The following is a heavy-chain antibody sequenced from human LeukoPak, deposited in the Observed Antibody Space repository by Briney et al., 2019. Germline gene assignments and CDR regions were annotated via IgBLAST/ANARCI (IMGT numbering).Heavy chain of an antibody. V-gene: IGHV4-59*01. CDR3: ARARLDSSGRFDY. CDR2: ISYSGST. CDR1: GGSISSYY. D-gene: IGHD3-22*01. Sequence: SETLSLTCTVSGGSISSYYWSWIRQPPGKGLEWIGYISYSGSTNYDPSLKSRVTISVDTSRNQFSLKLSSVTAADTAVYYCARARLDSSGRFDYWGQGTLVTVSS. J-gene: IGHJ4*02.